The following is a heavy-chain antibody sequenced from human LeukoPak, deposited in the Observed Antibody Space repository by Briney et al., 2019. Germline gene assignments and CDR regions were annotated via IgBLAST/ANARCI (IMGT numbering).Heavy chain of an antibody. V-gene: IGHV3-30-3*01. CDR2: ISYDGSNK. J-gene: IGHJ6*02. Sequence: GGSLRLSCAASGFTFSSYAMHWVRQAPGKGLEWVAVISYDGSNKYYADSVKGRFTISRDNSKNTLYLQMNSLRAEDTAVYYCARAGGGYSYGLSYYYYGMDVWGQGTTVTVSS. CDR3: ARAGGGYSYGLSYYYYGMDV. CDR1: GFTFSSYA. D-gene: IGHD5-18*01.